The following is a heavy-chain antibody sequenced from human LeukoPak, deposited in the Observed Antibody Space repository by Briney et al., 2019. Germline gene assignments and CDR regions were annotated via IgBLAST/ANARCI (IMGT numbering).Heavy chain of an antibody. V-gene: IGHV1-18*01. CDR1: GYTFSSYG. D-gene: IGHD2-21*02. CDR2: ISVINSGNT. Sequence: ASVKVSCKASGYTFSSYGINWVRQAPGQGLEWMGWISVINSGNTRYAQNFQGRLTMTTDTSTTTAYMELRGLRSDDTAVYYCSREFPFCGADCFSGVFDIWGQGTMVTVS. J-gene: IGHJ3*02. CDR3: SREFPFCGADCFSGVFDI.